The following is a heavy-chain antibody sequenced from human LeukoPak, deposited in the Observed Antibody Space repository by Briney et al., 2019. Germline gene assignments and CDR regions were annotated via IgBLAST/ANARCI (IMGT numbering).Heavy chain of an antibody. CDR3: ARDLDKAARRLNY. V-gene: IGHV1-2*02. CDR2: ISPNSGDT. CDR1: GYTFTDSY. D-gene: IGHD6-6*01. Sequence: ASLRVSCKASGYTFTDSYIHCVGQAAGQGREGMGWISPNSGDTNYAPKFHGRVTLPRHTSIRTAYMELTRLRSADTAIYFCARDLDKAARRLNYWGQGTLVTVPS. J-gene: IGHJ4*02.